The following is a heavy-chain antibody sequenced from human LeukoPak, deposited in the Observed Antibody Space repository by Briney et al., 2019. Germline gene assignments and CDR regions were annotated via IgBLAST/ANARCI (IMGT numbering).Heavy chain of an antibody. CDR3: ARGYCSSTSCYTPDKDY. D-gene: IGHD2-2*02. J-gene: IGHJ4*02. CDR1: GYTFTSYG. Sequence: GASVKVSCKASGYTFTSYGISWVRQAPGQGLEWMGWISAYNANTNYAQKLQGRVTMTTDTSTSTAYMELRSLRSDDTAVYYCARGYCSSTSCYTPDKDYWGQGTLVTVSS. CDR2: ISAYNANT. V-gene: IGHV1-18*01.